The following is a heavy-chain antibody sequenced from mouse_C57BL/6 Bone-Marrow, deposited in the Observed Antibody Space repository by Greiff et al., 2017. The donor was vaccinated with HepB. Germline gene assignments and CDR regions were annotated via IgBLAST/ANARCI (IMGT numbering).Heavy chain of an antibody. J-gene: IGHJ4*01. V-gene: IGHV7-1*01. Sequence: EVKLMESGGGLVQSGRSLRLSCATSGFTFSDFYMEWVRQAPGKGLEWIAASRNKANDYTTEYSASVKGRFIVSRDTSQSILYLQMNALRAEDTAIYYCARDGLFYAMDYWGQGTSVTVSS. D-gene: IGHD6-2*01. CDR3: ARDGLFYAMDY. CDR2: SRNKANDYTT. CDR1: GFTFSDFY.